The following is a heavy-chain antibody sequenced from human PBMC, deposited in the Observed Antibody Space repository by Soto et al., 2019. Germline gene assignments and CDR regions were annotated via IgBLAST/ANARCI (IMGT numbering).Heavy chain of an antibody. CDR1: GGTFSSSA. Sequence: QVQLVQSGAEMKEPGSSVKVSCKTSGGTFSSSAISWLRQAPGQGLEWMGGIIPLFRTPDYAQKFQGRVTXAXDXXTSTAYMELDSLRSEDTAVYYCARNNDRLQLGGNYYYILDVWGQGTKITVSS. J-gene: IGHJ6*02. D-gene: IGHD4-4*01. V-gene: IGHV1-69*05. CDR2: IIPLFRTP. CDR3: ARNNDRLQLGGNYYYILDV.